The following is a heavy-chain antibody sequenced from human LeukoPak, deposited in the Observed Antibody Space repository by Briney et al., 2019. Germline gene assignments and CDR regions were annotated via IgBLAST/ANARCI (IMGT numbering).Heavy chain of an antibody. V-gene: IGHV3-48*03. CDR1: RFTLSSYE. J-gene: IGHJ4*02. D-gene: IGHD2-21*02. Sequence: PGGSLRLSCAASRFTLSSYEWNWVRQPPGNGLEWLSYISTTDTTKYYAESVKGRFTISRDNAKNSLFLQMNSLRAEDTAVYYCARETLACGGDCLDYWGQGTLVTVSS. CDR2: ISTTDTTK. CDR3: ARETLACGGDCLDY.